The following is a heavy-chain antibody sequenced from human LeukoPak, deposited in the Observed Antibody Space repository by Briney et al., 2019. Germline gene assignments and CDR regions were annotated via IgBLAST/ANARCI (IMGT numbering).Heavy chain of an antibody. CDR3: TRDRGAYNLYDY. J-gene: IGHJ4*02. CDR1: GFTFGDYA. V-gene: IGHV3-49*03. Sequence: GGSLRLSCTASGFTFGDYAMSWIRQAPGKGLEWVGFIRSKAYGETADYAASVEGRFTISRDDSKAIAYLQMNSLKTEDTAVYHCTRDRGAYNLYDYWGQGTLVTVSS. CDR2: IRSKAYGETA. D-gene: IGHD1-1*01.